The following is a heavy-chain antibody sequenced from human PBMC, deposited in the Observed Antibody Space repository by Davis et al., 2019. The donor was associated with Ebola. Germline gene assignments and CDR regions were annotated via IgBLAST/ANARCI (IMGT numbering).Heavy chain of an antibody. CDR3: ARNNSSRWSHYFDY. V-gene: IGHV4-61*01. CDR2: NYYSGST. D-gene: IGHD6-19*01. J-gene: IGHJ4*02. CDR1: GGSISSSSYY. Sequence: MPSETLSLTCTVSGGSISSSSYYWSWLRQPPGKGLEWIGYNYYSGSTNYNLSLKSRVTISVDTSKNQFSLKLISVTAADTAVYYCARNNSSRWSHYFDYWGQGTLVTVSS.